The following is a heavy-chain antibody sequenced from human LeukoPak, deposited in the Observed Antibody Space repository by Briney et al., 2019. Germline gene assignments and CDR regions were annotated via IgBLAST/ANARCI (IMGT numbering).Heavy chain of an antibody. CDR2: LNQNGSER. Sequence: GGSLRLSCAASGFTFNYFWMTWVRQAPGKGLEWVASLNQNGSERYYVDSVKGRFTVSRDNGKKSLYLQMNSLRAEDTGVYYCARDLSPRGWSSYCFDYWGQGSLVTVSS. CDR3: ARDLSPRGWSSYCFDY. CDR1: GFTFNYFW. J-gene: IGHJ4*02. V-gene: IGHV3-7*01. D-gene: IGHD6-19*01.